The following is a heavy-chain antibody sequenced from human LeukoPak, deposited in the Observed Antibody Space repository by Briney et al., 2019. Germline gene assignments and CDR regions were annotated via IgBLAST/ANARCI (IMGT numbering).Heavy chain of an antibody. D-gene: IGHD4-17*01. J-gene: IGHJ4*02. CDR1: GFTFSSYW. V-gene: IGHV3-74*01. Sequence: GGSLRLSCAASGFTFSSYWMHWVRHTPGKGLVWVSRINGAGSSISYADSVKGRVTISRDNAKNTLYLQMNNLRAEDTAVYYCARGGDYKNDYWGQGSLVTVSS. CDR3: ARGGDYKNDY. CDR2: INGAGSSI.